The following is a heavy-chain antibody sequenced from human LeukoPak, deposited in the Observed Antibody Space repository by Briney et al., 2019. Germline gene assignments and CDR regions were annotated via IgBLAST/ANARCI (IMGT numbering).Heavy chain of an antibody. CDR3: AKFRITMVRGVITDFDY. V-gene: IGHV3-33*06. CDR1: GFTFSSYG. CDR2: IWYDGSNK. D-gene: IGHD3-10*01. Sequence: GGSLRLSCAASGFTFSSYGMHWVRQAPGRGLEWVAVIWYDGSNKYYADSVKGRFTISRDNSKNTLYLQMNSLRAEDTAVYYCAKFRITMVRGVITDFDYWGQGTLVTVSS. J-gene: IGHJ4*02.